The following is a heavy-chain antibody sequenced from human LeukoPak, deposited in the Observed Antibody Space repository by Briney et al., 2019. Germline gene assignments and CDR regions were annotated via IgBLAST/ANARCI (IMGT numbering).Heavy chain of an antibody. CDR3: ARQYGSGSAYTPVVDL. J-gene: IGHJ4*02. D-gene: IGHD3-10*01. CDR1: GGSISSHYY. Sequence: SETLSLTCTVSGGSISSHYYWIWIRQPPGKGLEWIGSIYYSGSTYYNPSLKSRVTISLDTSKNQFSLKLTSLTAAETAVYYCARQYGSGSAYTPVVDLWGQGTLVTVSS. V-gene: IGHV4-39*01. CDR2: IYYSGST.